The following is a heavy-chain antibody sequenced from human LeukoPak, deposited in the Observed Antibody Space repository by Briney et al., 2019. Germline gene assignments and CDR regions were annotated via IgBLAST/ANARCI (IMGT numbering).Heavy chain of an antibody. CDR1: GGTSSSYA. Sequence: ASVKVSCKASGGTSSSYAISWVRQAPGQGLEWMGGIIPIFGTANYAQKFQGRVTITTDESTSTAYMELSSLRSEDTAVYYCARLAVAAKDVGWFDPWGQGTLVTVSS. CDR2: IIPIFGTA. J-gene: IGHJ5*02. D-gene: IGHD2-15*01. V-gene: IGHV1-69*05. CDR3: ARLAVAAKDVGWFDP.